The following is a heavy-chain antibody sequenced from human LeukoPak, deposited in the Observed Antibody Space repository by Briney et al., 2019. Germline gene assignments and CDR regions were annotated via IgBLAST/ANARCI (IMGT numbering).Heavy chain of an antibody. CDR2: ISWNSGII. CDR3: AKEGGSYSNYYYGMDV. J-gene: IGHJ6*02. CDR1: GLTFDDYA. D-gene: IGHD3-3*01. V-gene: IGHV3-9*01. Sequence: QAGRSLRLSCAASGLTFDDYAMHWVRQAPGKGLEWVSGISWNSGIIVYADSVKGRFTISRNKAKNSLYLQIKSLRAEDTALYYCAKEGGSYSNYYYGMDVWGQGTTVTVSS.